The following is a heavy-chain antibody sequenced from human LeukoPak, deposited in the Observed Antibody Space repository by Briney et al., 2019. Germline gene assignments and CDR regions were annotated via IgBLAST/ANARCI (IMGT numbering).Heavy chain of an antibody. CDR3: AGGPLEWSPFLVYMDV. CDR2: IYYSGST. Sequence: SETLSLTCTVSGGSISSSSYYWGWIRQPPGKGLEWIGSIYYSGSTYYNPSLKSRVTISVDTSKNQFSLKLSSVTAADTAVYYCAGGPLEWSPFLVYMDVWGKGTTVTVSS. V-gene: IGHV4-39*01. CDR1: GGSISSSSYY. D-gene: IGHD3-3*01. J-gene: IGHJ6*03.